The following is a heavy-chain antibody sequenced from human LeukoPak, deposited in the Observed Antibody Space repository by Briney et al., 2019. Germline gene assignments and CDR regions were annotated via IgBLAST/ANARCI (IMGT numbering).Heavy chain of an antibody. Sequence: ASVKVSCKASEYTFTDYYMHWVRQAPGQGLEWMGWINPNSGDTNYAQKFQGRVTMTRDPSISTAYMALTRLRSADTAVYYCARAGGGAREDYKADAFDIWGEGTMVSVSS. J-gene: IGHJ3*02. V-gene: IGHV1-2*02. CDR1: EYTFTDYY. CDR2: INPNSGDT. CDR3: ARAGGGAREDYKADAFDI. D-gene: IGHD4-11*01.